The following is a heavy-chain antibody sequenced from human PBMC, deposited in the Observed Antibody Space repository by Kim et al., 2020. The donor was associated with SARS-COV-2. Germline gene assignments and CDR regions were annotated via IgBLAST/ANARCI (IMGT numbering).Heavy chain of an antibody. D-gene: IGHD3-10*01. Sequence: ASVKVSCKASGYTFTSYAMNWVRQAPGQGLEWMGWINTNTGNPTYAQGFTGRFVFSLDTSVSTAYLQISSLKAEDTAVYYCARGIMVRGVIISPPSNWFDPWGQGTLVTVSS. CDR3: ARGIMVRGVIISPPSNWFDP. CDR1: GYTFTSYA. V-gene: IGHV7-4-1*02. J-gene: IGHJ5*02. CDR2: INTNTGNP.